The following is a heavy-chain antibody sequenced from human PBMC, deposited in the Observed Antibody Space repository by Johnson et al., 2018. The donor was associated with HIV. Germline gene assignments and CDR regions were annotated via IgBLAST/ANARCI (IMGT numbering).Heavy chain of an antibody. Sequence: QVQLVESGGGLVKPGGSLRLSCAASGFTFRSYGVHWVRQAPGKGLEWVAVISYAGSNQYYADSVKGRFTISRDNSKNTVFLQMNSLRPEDTAMYYCAAYYDFWSGSYTSGFDIWGQGTMVTVSS. V-gene: IGHV3-30*03. D-gene: IGHD3-3*01. CDR2: ISYAGSNQ. J-gene: IGHJ3*02. CDR1: GFTFRSYG. CDR3: AAYYDFWSGSYTSGFDI.